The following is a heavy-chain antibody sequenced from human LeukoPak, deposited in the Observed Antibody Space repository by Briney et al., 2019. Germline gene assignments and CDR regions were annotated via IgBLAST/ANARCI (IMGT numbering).Heavy chain of an antibody. CDR1: GGTFSNYA. Sequence: RASVKVSCKASGGTFSNYAISWVRQAPGQGLEWMGAIIPIFGTTHYAQKLQGRVTITADESTTTAYMELSSLRFDDTAVYYCARVVVAPHWFDSWDQGTLVTVSS. D-gene: IGHD2-15*01. CDR2: IIPIFGTT. J-gene: IGHJ5*01. V-gene: IGHV1-69*13. CDR3: ARVVVAPHWFDS.